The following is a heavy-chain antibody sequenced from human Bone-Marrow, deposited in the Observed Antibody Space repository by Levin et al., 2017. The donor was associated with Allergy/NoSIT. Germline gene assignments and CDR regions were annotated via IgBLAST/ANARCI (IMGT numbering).Heavy chain of an antibody. CDR2: INPNTGIT. Sequence: ASVKVSCKASGYTFTGQYIHWVRQAPGQGLEWIGWINPNTGITKYAQKFQGRVTMTRDTSITTAYMEVRSLTSDDTAVFFCARAGPQNNFWSSQPHQRPFVYYAMDVWGQGTTVIVS. CDR1: GYTFTGQY. J-gene: IGHJ6*02. CDR3: ARAGPQNNFWSSQPHQRPFVYYAMDV. V-gene: IGHV1-2*02. D-gene: IGHD3-3*01.